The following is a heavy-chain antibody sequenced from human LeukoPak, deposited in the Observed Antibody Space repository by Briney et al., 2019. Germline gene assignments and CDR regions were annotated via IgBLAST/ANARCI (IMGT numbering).Heavy chain of an antibody. V-gene: IGHV4-34*01. CDR2: INRSGST. CDR1: GGSFCGYY. CDR3: ARGPVFYYGSGSYYKSPRFDY. D-gene: IGHD3-10*01. J-gene: IGHJ4*02. Sequence: SETLSLTCAVYGGSFCGYYWSWIRQPPGKGLEWIGEINRSGSTNYNPSLKSRVTISVDTSKNQFSLKLSSVTAADTAVYYCARGPVFYYGSGSYYKSPRFDYWGQGTLVTVSS.